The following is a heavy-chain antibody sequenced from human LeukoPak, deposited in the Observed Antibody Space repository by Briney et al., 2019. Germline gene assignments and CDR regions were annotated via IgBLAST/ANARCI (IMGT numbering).Heavy chain of an antibody. J-gene: IGHJ4*01. V-gene: IGHV3-21*01. Sequence: GGSLRLSCAASGYTFSTRTMNWVRQAPGKGLEWLSSIGSSSRDKYYADSVKGRFTISRDNANYSLYLQMNSLRAEDTAVYYCVGGDRREDWGHGTLVTVSS. CDR1: GYTFSTRT. CDR2: IGSSSRDK. CDR3: VGGDRRED.